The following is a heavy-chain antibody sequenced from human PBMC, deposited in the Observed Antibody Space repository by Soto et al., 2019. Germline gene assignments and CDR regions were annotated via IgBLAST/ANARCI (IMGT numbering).Heavy chain of an antibody. CDR3: AGTTLAFDS. J-gene: IGHJ4*02. Sequence: SETLSLTCTVSGGSISSYYWSWIRQPPGKGLEWIGYIYYSGSTNYNPSLKSRVTISVDTSKNQFSLKLSSVTAADTAIYYCAGTTLAFDSWDQGSLVTVSS. D-gene: IGHD2-2*01. V-gene: IGHV4-59*01. CDR1: GGSISSYY. CDR2: IYYSGST.